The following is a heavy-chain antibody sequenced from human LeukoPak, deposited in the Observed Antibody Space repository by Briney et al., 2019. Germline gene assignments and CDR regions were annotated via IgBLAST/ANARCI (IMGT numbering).Heavy chain of an antibody. J-gene: IGHJ4*02. D-gene: IGHD3-22*01. V-gene: IGHV1-18*01. Sequence: ASVKVSCKASGYTFTSYGISWVRQAPGQGLEWMGWISAYNGNTNYAQKLQGRVTMTTDTSTSTAYMELRSLRSDDTAVYYCARLQDYYDSSGYLAYWGQGTLVTVSS. CDR1: GYTFTSYG. CDR3: ARLQDYYDSSGYLAY. CDR2: ISAYNGNT.